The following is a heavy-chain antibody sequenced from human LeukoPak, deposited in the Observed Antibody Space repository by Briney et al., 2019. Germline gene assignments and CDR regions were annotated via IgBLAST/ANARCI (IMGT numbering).Heavy chain of an antibody. CDR1: GGSISSYY. V-gene: IGHV4-59*01. CDR2: IYYSGST. J-gene: IGHJ4*02. CDR3: ARDPSGSYYFDY. D-gene: IGHD1-26*01. Sequence: ETLSLTCTVSGGSISSYYWSWIRPPPGKGLEWIGYIYYSGSTNYNPSLKSRVTISVDTSKNQFSLKLSSVTAADTAVYYCARDPSGSYYFDYWGQGTLVTVSS.